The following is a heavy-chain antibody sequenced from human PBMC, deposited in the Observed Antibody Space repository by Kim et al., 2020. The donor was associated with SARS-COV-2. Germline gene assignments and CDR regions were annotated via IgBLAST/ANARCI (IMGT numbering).Heavy chain of an antibody. Sequence: FQGRVTMTRDTSISTAYMELSRLRSDDTAVYYCARDLRGTVIAAAGDFDYWGQGTLVTVSS. V-gene: IGHV1-2*02. CDR3: ARDLRGTVIAAAGDFDY. D-gene: IGHD6-13*01. J-gene: IGHJ4*02.